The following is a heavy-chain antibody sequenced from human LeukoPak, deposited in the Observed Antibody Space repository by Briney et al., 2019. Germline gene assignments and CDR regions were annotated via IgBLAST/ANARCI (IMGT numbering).Heavy chain of an antibody. J-gene: IGHJ6*03. D-gene: IGHD3-22*01. CDR1: GGSISSYY. Sequence: PSETLSLTCTVSGGSISSYYWSWIRQPPGKGLEWIGYIYYSGSTNYNPSPKSRVTISVDTSKNQFSLKLSSVTAADTAVYYCARAPLTTGRNYYYMDIWGKGTTVTVSS. V-gene: IGHV4-59*01. CDR2: IYYSGST. CDR3: ARAPLTTGRNYYYMDI.